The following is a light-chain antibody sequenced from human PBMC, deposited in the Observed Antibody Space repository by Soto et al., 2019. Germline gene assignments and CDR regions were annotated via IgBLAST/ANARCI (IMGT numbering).Light chain of an antibody. V-gene: IGLV2-14*01. CDR2: EVS. J-gene: IGLJ1*01. CDR1: SSDVGRYKY. Sequence: QSALTQPASVSGSPGQSITISCTGTSSDVGRYKYVSWYQQHPGKAPKLLISEVSDRPSGVSYRFSGSKSGNSASLTISGLQAEDEADYYCSSYTNINTRACVFGTGTKLTVL. CDR3: SSYTNINTRACV.